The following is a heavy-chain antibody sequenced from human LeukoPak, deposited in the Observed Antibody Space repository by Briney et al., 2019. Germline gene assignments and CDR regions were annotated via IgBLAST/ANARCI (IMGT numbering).Heavy chain of an antibody. D-gene: IGHD3-22*01. V-gene: IGHV3-23*01. CDR2: ISGSGGST. CDR1: GFTFSSYA. J-gene: IGHJ3*02. CDR3: TKDRSSGYYGADAFDI. Sequence: PGGSLRLSCAASGFTFSSYAMSWVRQAPGKGLEWVSAISGSGGSTYYADSVKGRFTISRDNSKNTLYLQMNSLRAEDTAVYYCTKDRSSGYYGADAFDIWGQGTMVTVSS.